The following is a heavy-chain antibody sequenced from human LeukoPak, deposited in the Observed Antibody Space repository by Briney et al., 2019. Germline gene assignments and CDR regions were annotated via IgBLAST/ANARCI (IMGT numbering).Heavy chain of an antibody. J-gene: IGHJ4*02. D-gene: IGHD3-22*01. CDR3: ARVGYYYHY. CDR1: GFTFSSYW. V-gene: IGHV3-7*01. Sequence: PGGSLRLSCAASGFTFSSYWMSWVRQAPGKGLEWVATIKQDGSEKDFVDSVKGRFTISRDNAKNSLYPQMNSLRAEDTALYYCARVGYYYHYWGQGTLVTVSS. CDR2: IKQDGSEK.